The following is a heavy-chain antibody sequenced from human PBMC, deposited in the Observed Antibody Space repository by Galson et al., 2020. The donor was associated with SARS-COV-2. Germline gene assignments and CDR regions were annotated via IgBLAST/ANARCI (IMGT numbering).Heavy chain of an antibody. V-gene: IGHV3-23*01. D-gene: IGHD2-2*01. CDR1: GFTFSSYA. CDR3: ARAVYCSSTSLYYYYYYYMDV. Sequence: GESLKISCAASGFTFSSYAMSWVRQAPGKGLEWVSAISGSGGSTYYADSVKGRFTISRDNSKNTLYLQMNSLRAEDTAVYYCARAVYCSSTSLYYYYYYYMDVWGKGTTVTVSS. CDR2: ISGSGGST. J-gene: IGHJ6*03.